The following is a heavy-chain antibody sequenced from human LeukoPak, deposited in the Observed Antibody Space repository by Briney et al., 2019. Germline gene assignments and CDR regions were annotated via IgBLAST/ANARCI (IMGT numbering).Heavy chain of an antibody. D-gene: IGHD3-22*01. J-gene: IGHJ4*02. CDR1: GFTLSSYS. CDR3: ARDRYDRSGYYDY. Sequence: GGSLRLSCAASGFTLSSYSMNWVRQAPGKGLEWVASISSSSSYIHYTDSVKGRFTISRDNTKKSLYLQMNSLRAEDTAVYYCARDRYDRSGYYDYWGQGTLVTVSS. CDR2: ISSSSSYI. V-gene: IGHV3-21*01.